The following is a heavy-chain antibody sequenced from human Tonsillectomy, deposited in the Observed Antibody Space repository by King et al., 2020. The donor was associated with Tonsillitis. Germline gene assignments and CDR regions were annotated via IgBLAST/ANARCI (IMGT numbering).Heavy chain of an antibody. D-gene: IGHD6-13*01. V-gene: IGHV3-74*01. CDR3: ARGLAGRLVNWFDP. CDR2: INSDGSNT. Sequence: VQLVESGGGLVQPGGSLRLSCVASGFTFSTCWMHWVRQAPGKGLVWVSRINSDGSNTNYADSVKGRFTISRDNTKNTLYLQMNSLRAEDMAVYYCARGLAGRLVNWFDPWGQGTLVTVSS. CDR1: GFTFSTCW. J-gene: IGHJ5*02.